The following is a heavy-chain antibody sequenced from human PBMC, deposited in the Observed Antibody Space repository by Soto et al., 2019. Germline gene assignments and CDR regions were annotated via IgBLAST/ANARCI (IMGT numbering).Heavy chain of an antibody. Sequence: XETLSLTCTVSSSSLSNYYWSWIRQPAGKGLDWIGRIFPTGNTDYNPSLRSRVTMSVDTSKNQFSLKLNSVTAADTAVYYCARGSLGPDYWGPGTLVTVSS. J-gene: IGHJ4*02. CDR1: SSSLSNYY. CDR3: ARGSLGPDY. CDR2: IFPTGNT. V-gene: IGHV4-4*07. D-gene: IGHD1-26*01.